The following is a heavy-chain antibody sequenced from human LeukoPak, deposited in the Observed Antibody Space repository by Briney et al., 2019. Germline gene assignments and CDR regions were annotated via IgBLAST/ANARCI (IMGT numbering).Heavy chain of an antibody. J-gene: IGHJ6*02. CDR3: ARMIETAGAAYYYYGMDV. D-gene: IGHD5-24*01. CDR1: GFSLSTSGMC. CDR2: IDWDDDK. V-gene: IGHV2-70*11. Sequence: ESGPTLVKPTQPLTLTCTFSGFSLSTSGMCVSWIRQPPGKALEWLARIDWDDDKYYSTSLKTRLTISKDASKNQVVFTMTNMDPVDTATYYCARMIETAGAAYYYYGMDVWGQGTTVTVSS.